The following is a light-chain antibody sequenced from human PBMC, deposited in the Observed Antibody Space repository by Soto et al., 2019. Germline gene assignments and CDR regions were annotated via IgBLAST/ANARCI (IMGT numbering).Light chain of an antibody. CDR2: QVT. J-gene: IGLJ1*01. V-gene: IGLV2-14*01. CDR1: SSDVGGYNY. CDR3: GSYTSSSTYYV. Sequence: QSPLTQPACVCGSPGQSITISCTGTSSDVGGYNYVSWYQQHPGKAPKLMIYQVTNRPSGVSNRFSASKSGNTASLTISGLQPEDEADYYCGSYTSSSTYYVFGTGTKVTVL.